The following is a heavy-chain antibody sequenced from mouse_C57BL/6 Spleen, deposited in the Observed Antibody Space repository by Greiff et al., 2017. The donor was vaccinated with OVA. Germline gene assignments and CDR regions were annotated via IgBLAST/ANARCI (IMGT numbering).Heavy chain of an antibody. D-gene: IGHD2-2*01. CDR1: GFTFSSYG. CDR2: ISSGGSYT. Sequence: EVQLVESGGDLVKPGGSLKLSCAASGFTFSSYGMSWVRQTPDKRLEWVATISSGGSYTYYPDSVKGRFTISRDNAKNTLYLQMSSLKSEDTAMYYCARQGDSMVTYYAMDYWGQGTSVTVSS. V-gene: IGHV5-6*01. CDR3: ARQGDSMVTYYAMDY. J-gene: IGHJ4*01.